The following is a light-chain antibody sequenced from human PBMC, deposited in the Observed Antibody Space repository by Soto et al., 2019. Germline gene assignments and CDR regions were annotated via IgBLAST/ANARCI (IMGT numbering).Light chain of an antibody. J-gene: IGLJ1*01. CDR2: EVT. CDR3: GSYRTGVYV. V-gene: IGLV2-14*01. CDR1: SGDVGSYNY. Sequence: QSLLTQPASVSGSPGQSITISCTGTSGDVGSYNYVSWYQQGPGKAPKLMIYEVTNRPSGVSDRFSGSKSGNTASLTISGLRYEDEAEYYCGSYRTGVYVFGTGTKVTVL.